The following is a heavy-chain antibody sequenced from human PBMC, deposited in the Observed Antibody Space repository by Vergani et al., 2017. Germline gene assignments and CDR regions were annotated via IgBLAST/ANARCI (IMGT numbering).Heavy chain of an antibody. D-gene: IGHD3-3*01. V-gene: IGHV3-48*03. CDR1: GFTFSSYE. CDR3: ARDANYDFWSGYYNWFDP. CDR2: ISSSSSYI. J-gene: IGHJ5*02. Sequence: EVQLVESGGGLVQPGGSLRLSCAASGFTFSSYEMNWVRQAPGKGLEWVSSISSSSSYIYYADSVKGRFTISRDNAKNSLYLQMNSLRAEDTAVYYCARDANYDFWSGYYNWFDPWGQGTLVTVSS.